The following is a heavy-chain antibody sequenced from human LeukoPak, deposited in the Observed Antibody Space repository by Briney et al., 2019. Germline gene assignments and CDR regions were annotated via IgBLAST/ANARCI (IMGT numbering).Heavy chain of an antibody. J-gene: IGHJ4*02. CDR3: AKDSITIFGVIIGPNDY. CDR2: ISGNGGRT. Sequence: GGSLRLSCAASGFTFSSYAMSWVRQAPGKGLEWVSAISGNGGRTYYADSVKGRFTISRDNSKNTLYLQMNSLTAEDTAVYYCAKDSITIFGVIIGPNDYWGQGTLVTVSS. CDR1: GFTFSSYA. D-gene: IGHD3-3*01. V-gene: IGHV3-23*01.